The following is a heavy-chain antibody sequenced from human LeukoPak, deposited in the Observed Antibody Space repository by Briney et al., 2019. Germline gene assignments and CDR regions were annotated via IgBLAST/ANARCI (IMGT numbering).Heavy chain of an antibody. D-gene: IGHD3-10*01. CDR3: ARREGRYYYGSGSRPGWFDP. Sequence: GASVKVSCKASGYTFTSYDINWVRQATGQGLEWMEWMNPNSGNTGYAQKFQGRVTMTRNTSISTAYMELSSLRSEDTAVYYCARREGRYYYGSGSRPGWFDPWGQGTLVTVSS. CDR2: MNPNSGNT. V-gene: IGHV1-8*01. J-gene: IGHJ5*02. CDR1: GYTFTSYD.